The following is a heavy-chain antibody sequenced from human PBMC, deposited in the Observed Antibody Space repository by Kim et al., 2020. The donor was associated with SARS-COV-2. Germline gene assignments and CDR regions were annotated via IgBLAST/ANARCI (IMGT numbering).Heavy chain of an antibody. CDR3: ARNVFSNYYGSGRDI. D-gene: IGHD3-10*01. CDR2: IYYSGST. Sequence: SETLSLTCTVSGGSISSYYWSWIRQPPGKGLEWIGYIYYSGSTNYNPSLKSRVTISVDTSKNQFSLKLSSVTAADTAVYYCARNVFSNYYGSGRDIWGQGTMVTVSS. CDR1: GGSISSYY. J-gene: IGHJ3*02. V-gene: IGHV4-59*01.